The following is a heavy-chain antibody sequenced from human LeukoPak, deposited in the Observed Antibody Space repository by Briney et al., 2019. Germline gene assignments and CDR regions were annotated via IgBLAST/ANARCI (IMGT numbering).Heavy chain of an antibody. CDR3: ARLNGNYFDY. CDR2: IYPGESDT. V-gene: IGHV5-51*01. D-gene: IGHD1-1*01. Sequence: LVISCKGSGYSFTSYWIGWGRQRPGKGVEGRGIIYPGESDTRYSPSFQGQVTISADKSISTADLQWSSLKASDTAMYYCARLNGNYFDYWGQGTLVTVSS. J-gene: IGHJ4*02. CDR1: GYSFTSYW.